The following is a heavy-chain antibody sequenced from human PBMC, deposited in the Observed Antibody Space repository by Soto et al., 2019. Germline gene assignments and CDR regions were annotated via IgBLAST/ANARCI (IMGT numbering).Heavy chain of an antibody. Sequence: ASVKVSCKASGYTFTSYGISWVRQAPGQGLEWMGWISAYNGNTNYAQKLQGRVTMTTDTSTSTAYMELRSLRPADTAVYYCATWHEREHAYDVWGQGTTVTVSS. CDR1: GYTFTSYG. D-gene: IGHD1-1*01. J-gene: IGHJ3*01. CDR2: ISAYNGNT. CDR3: ATWHEREHAYDV. V-gene: IGHV1-18*04.